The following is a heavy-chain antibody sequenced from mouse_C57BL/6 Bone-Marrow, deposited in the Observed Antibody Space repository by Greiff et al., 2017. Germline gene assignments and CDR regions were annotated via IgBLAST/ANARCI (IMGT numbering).Heavy chain of an antibody. V-gene: IGHV1-61*01. D-gene: IGHD2-3*01. CDR2: IYPSDSET. CDR1: GYTFTSYW. Sequence: QVQLQQPGAELVRPGSSVKLSCKASGYTFTSYWMDWVKQRPGQGLEWIGNIYPSDSETHYNQKFKDKATLNVDKSSSTAYMQLSSLTSEDSAVYYCARSGGTIYDGYYVYAMDYWGQGTSVTVSS. J-gene: IGHJ4*01. CDR3: ARSGGTIYDGYYVYAMDY.